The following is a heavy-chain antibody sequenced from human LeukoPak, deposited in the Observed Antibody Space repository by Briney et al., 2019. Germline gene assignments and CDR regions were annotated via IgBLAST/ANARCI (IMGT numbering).Heavy chain of an antibody. D-gene: IGHD5-18*01. Sequence: GGSLRLSCAASGFTFSSYGMHWVRQAPGKGLEWVAVISYDGSNKCYADSVKGRFTISRDNSKNTLYLQMNSLRAEDTAVYYCAKGYSYGSYWGQGTLVTVSS. CDR3: AKGYSYGSY. V-gene: IGHV3-30*18. CDR2: ISYDGSNK. J-gene: IGHJ4*02. CDR1: GFTFSSYG.